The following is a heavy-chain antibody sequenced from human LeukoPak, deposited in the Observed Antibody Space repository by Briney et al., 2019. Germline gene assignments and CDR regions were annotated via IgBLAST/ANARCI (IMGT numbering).Heavy chain of an antibody. J-gene: IGHJ6*04. CDR1: GFTVSSNY. Sequence: GGSLRLSCAASGFTVSSNYMSWVRQAPGKGLEWVSVIYSGGSTYYADSVKGRFTISRDNSKNTLYLQMNNLSAEDTAVYYSARDSGVKGGHNYYGMAVWAKGPTAPVS. V-gene: IGHV3-66*01. D-gene: IGHD3-10*01. CDR3: ARDSGVKGGHNYYGMAV. CDR2: IYSGGST.